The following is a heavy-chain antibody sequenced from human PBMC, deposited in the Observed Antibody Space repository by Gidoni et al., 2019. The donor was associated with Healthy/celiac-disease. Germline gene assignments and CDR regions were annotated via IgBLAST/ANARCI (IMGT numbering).Heavy chain of an antibody. Sequence: QVQLVESWGGVVQPGRSLRRSCAPSGFPFRRYAMHGVREAPGKGLEWVAVISYDGSNKYYADSVKGRFTIARDKSKNTLYRQMNSLRAEDTAVYYCARGGYYYDSSGSVDYWGQGTLVTVSS. CDR3: ARGGYYYDSSGSVDY. CDR1: GFPFRRYA. D-gene: IGHD3-22*01. CDR2: ISYDGSNK. V-gene: IGHV3-30*04. J-gene: IGHJ4*02.